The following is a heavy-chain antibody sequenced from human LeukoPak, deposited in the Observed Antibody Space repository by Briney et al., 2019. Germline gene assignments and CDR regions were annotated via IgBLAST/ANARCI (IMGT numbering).Heavy chain of an antibody. D-gene: IGHD6-19*01. Sequence: GGSLRLSCAASGFTFDDYAMHWVRQAPGKGLEWVSLIVGDGGRTYYADSVKGRFTISRDNNKNSLYLQMSSLRTEDTALYYCAKERGHSSLDYWGQGTLVTVSS. CDR2: IVGDGGRT. J-gene: IGHJ4*02. CDR3: AKERGHSSLDY. V-gene: IGHV3-43*02. CDR1: GFTFDDYA.